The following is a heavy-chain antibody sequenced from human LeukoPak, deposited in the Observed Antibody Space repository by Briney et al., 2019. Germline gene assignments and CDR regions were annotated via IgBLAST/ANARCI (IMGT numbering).Heavy chain of an antibody. CDR1: GYTFTGYY. D-gene: IGHD2-21*01. CDR2: INPNSGGT. J-gene: IGHJ4*02. Sequence: ASVKVSCKASGYTFTGYYMHWVRQAPGQGLEWMGWINPNSGGTNYAQKFQGRVTMTRDTSISTAYMELSRLRSDDTAVYYCAREISGANNCGGDCYALVYWGQGTLVTVPS. CDR3: AREISGANNCGGDCYALVY. V-gene: IGHV1-2*02.